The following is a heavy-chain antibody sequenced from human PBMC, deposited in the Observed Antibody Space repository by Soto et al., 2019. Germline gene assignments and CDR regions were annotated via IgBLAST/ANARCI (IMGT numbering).Heavy chain of an antibody. Sequence: EVQLLESGGGLVQPGGSLRLSCAASGFTFNTYAMTWVRKAPGKGLEWVSTIGGSVGSIYYADSVKGRFTISRDNSKNTLSLQMNSLSPEDTAVYYCAKEAFPGEFFFDYCGQGTLVPVSS. CDR3: AKEAFPGEFFFDY. D-gene: IGHD3-10*01. J-gene: IGHJ4*02. CDR1: GFTFNTYA. V-gene: IGHV3-23*01. CDR2: IGGSVGSI.